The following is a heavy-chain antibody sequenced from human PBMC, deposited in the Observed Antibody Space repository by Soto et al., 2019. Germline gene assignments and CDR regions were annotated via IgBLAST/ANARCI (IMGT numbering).Heavy chain of an antibody. CDR2: IYPGDSDT. Sequence: GESLRISCKGSGYSFTSYWIGWVRQMPGKGLEWMGIIYPGDSDTRYSPSFQGQVTISADKSISTAYLQWSSLKASDTAMYYCARPYPLLTVTAFGAFDIWGQGTMVTVSS. CDR1: GYSFTSYW. CDR3: ARPYPLLTVTAFGAFDI. J-gene: IGHJ3*02. V-gene: IGHV5-51*01. D-gene: IGHD4-17*01.